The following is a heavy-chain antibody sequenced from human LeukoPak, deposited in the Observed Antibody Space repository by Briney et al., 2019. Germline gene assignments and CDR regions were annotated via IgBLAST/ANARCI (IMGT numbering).Heavy chain of an antibody. CDR1: GDSISSRYW. J-gene: IGHJ5*02. D-gene: IGHD4-11*01. V-gene: IGHV4-4*02. CDR3: ASETDYSHPNWFDP. Sequence: SGTLSLTCTVSGDSISSRYWWSWVRQPPGKGLEWIGQIHNVGFTKYNPSLKSRVTISVDKSENHFSLKLNSVTAADTALYYCASETDYSHPNWFDPWGQGILVTVSS. CDR2: IHNVGFT.